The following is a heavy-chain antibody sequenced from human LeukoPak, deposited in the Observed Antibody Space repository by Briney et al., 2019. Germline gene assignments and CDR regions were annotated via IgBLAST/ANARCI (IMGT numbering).Heavy chain of an antibody. V-gene: IGHV4-4*02. J-gene: IGHJ6*02. Sequence: SGTLPLTCAVSGGSISSSNWWSWVRQPPGKGLEWIGEIYHSGSTNYNPSLKSRVTISVDKSKNQFSLKLSSVTAADTAVYYCARDRGGSWGNYYGMDVWGQGTTVTVSS. CDR3: ARDRGGSWGNYYGMDV. D-gene: IGHD2-15*01. CDR1: GGSISSSNW. CDR2: IYHSGST.